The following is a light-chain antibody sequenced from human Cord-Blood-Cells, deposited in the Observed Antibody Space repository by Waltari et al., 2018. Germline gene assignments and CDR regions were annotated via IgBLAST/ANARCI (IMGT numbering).Light chain of an antibody. CDR1: SSNIGSNT. V-gene: IGLV1-44*01. CDR2: SNN. Sequence: QSVLTQPTSASGTPGQRVTIPCSGSSSNIGSNTVNWYQQLPGTAPKLLIYSNNQRPSGVPDRFSGSKSGTSASLAISGLQSEDEADYYCAAWDDSLNGPVFGGGTKLTVL. CDR3: AAWDDSLNGPV. J-gene: IGLJ3*02.